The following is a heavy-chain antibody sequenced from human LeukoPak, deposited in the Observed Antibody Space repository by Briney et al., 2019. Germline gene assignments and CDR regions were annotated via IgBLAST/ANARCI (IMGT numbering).Heavy chain of an antibody. J-gene: IGHJ4*02. V-gene: IGHV3-23*01. CDR1: GFTLSWYA. D-gene: IGHD2-8*01. CDR3: AKEGLNWVYVFDY. CDR2: IRGSGGST. Sequence: GGSLRLSCAASGFTLSWYAMSWVRQAPGRGLEGVSSIRGSGGSTYYADSVKGRFTISRDNSQNTLYLQMNSLRAEDTAVYYCAKEGLNWVYVFDYWGQGTLVTVSS.